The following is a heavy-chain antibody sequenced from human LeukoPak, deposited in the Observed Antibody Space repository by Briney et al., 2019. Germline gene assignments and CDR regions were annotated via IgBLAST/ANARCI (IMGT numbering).Heavy chain of an antibody. CDR2: INHSGST. CDR3: ARRRYMVRGVIRYYWFDP. V-gene: IGHV4-34*01. CDR1: GFTVSSNS. Sequence: GSLRLSCTVSGFTVSSNSMSWIRQPPGKGLEWIGEINHSGSTNYNPSLKSRVTISVDTSKNQFSLKLSSVTAADTAVYYCARRRYMVRGVIRYYWFDPWGQGTLVTVSS. J-gene: IGHJ5*02. D-gene: IGHD3-10*01.